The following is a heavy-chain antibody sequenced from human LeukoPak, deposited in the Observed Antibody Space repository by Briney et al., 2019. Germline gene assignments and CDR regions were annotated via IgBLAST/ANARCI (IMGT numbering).Heavy chain of an antibody. Sequence: PGGSLRLSCAASGFTFSSYSMNWVRQAPGKGLEWVSYISSSSSTIYYADSVKGRFTISRDNAKNSLYLQMNSLRAEDTAVYYCARDTDYHYRGQGTLVTVSS. J-gene: IGHJ4*02. CDR3: ARDTDYHY. D-gene: IGHD3-16*01. CDR1: GFTFSSYS. V-gene: IGHV3-48*01. CDR2: ISSSSSTI.